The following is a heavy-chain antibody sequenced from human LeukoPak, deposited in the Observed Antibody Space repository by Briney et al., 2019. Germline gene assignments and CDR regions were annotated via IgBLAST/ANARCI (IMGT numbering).Heavy chain of an antibody. V-gene: IGHV3-23*01. CDR1: GFTFSSYA. D-gene: IGHD3-22*01. Sequence: PGGSLRLSCAASGFTFSSYAMSWVRQAPGKGLEWVSAISGSGGSTYYADSVKGRFTISRDNSKNTLYLQMNSLRAEDTAVYYCAKDSRGGDLYDSRAYDYWGQGTLVTVSS. CDR2: ISGSGGST. CDR3: AKDSRGGDLYDSRAYDY. J-gene: IGHJ4*02.